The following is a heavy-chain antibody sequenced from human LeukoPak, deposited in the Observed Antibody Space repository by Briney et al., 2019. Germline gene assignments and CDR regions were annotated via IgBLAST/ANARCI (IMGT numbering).Heavy chain of an antibody. Sequence: GSVKVSCKASGYTFSSYAMNWVRQAPGQGLEWVGWINTNTGNPTYAQDFTGRFVFSLDTSVTTTYLQISSLKAEDTAVYYCAREPRYCSTTSCYPTGWFDPWGQGTLVTVSS. J-gene: IGHJ5*02. D-gene: IGHD2-2*01. CDR1: GYTFSSYA. CDR3: AREPRYCSTTSCYPTGWFDP. CDR2: INTNTGNP. V-gene: IGHV7-4-1*02.